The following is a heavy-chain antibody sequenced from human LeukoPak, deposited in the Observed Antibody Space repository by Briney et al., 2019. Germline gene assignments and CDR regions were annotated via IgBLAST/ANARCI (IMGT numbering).Heavy chain of an antibody. Sequence: SVKVSCKASGFTFTSSAVQWVRQARGQRLEWIGWIVVGSGNTNYAQKFQERVTITRDISTSTAYMELSSLRSEDTAVYYCAADQRGAQGPFANYWGQGTLVTVSS. CDR3: AADQRGAQGPFANY. CDR1: GFTFTSSA. V-gene: IGHV1-58*01. D-gene: IGHD3-9*01. J-gene: IGHJ4*02. CDR2: IVVGSGNT.